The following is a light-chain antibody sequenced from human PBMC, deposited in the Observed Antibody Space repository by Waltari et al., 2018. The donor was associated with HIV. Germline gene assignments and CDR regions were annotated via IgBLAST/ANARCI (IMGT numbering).Light chain of an antibody. V-gene: IGLV1-40*01. CDR1: SSNIGAGYD. Sequence: QSVLTQPPSVSGAPGQRVTISCTGSSSNIGAGYDLHWYQQLPGTAPKLLIYANINRPAGVPDRFPGSNAGSSASLAITGLQAEDEAHYYCQSFDSSLTTSGVIFGGGTKLTVL. CDR2: ANI. CDR3: QSFDSSLTTSGVI. J-gene: IGLJ2*01.